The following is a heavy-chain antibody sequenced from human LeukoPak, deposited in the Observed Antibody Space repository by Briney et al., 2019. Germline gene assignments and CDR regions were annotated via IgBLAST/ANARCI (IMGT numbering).Heavy chain of an antibody. J-gene: IGHJ5*02. Sequence: GGSLRLSCATSGFNFHEFYMSWIRPAPGKGLEWVADIGGSDNIVSYGESVRGRFAISRDFVTDSLYLQMDSLRAEDTAVYYCAREAVAGAFDLWGQGTLVTVSS. D-gene: IGHD6-19*01. CDR2: IGGSDNIV. CDR3: AREAVAGAFDL. V-gene: IGHV3-11*01. CDR1: GFNFHEFY.